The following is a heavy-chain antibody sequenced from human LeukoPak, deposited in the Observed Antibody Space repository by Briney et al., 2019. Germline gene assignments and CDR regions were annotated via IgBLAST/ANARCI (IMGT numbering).Heavy chain of an antibody. J-gene: IGHJ4*02. V-gene: IGHV3-23*01. D-gene: IGHD3-22*01. CDR1: GFTITNYA. Sequence: GGSLTLSCAASGFTITNYAMSWVRQGPGKRLEWVSGLSTSPRYADSVRGRFIVSRDHSRNTFSLKMNSLRAEDTAVYYCVRGEVAVQYYFESWGQGTLVTVSS. CDR3: VRGEVAVQYYFES. CDR2: LSTSPR.